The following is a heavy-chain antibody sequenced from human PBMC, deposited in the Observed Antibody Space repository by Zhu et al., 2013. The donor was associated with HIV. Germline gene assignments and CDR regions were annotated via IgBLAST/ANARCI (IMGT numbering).Heavy chain of an antibody. D-gene: IGHD6-13*01. J-gene: IGHJ4*02. CDR2: ISGSGGST. Sequence: EVQLLESGGGLVQPGGSLRLSCAASGFTFSSYAMSWVRQAPGKGLEWVSAISGSGGSTYYADSVKGRFTISRDNSKNTLYLQMNSLRAEDTAVYYCAKDLRAAAHLSSRYFDYWGQGTLVTVSS. V-gene: IGHV3-23*01. CDR3: AKDLRAAAHLSSRYFDY. CDR1: GFTFSSYA.